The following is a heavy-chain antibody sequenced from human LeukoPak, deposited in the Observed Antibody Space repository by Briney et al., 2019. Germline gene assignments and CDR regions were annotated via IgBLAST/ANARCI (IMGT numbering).Heavy chain of an antibody. CDR3: AKDLYYYDSSGYYYFDY. V-gene: IGHV3-30*18. J-gene: IGHJ4*02. D-gene: IGHD3-22*01. CDR1: GFTFGSYG. Sequence: QPGRSLRLSCAASGFTFGSYGMHWVRQAPGKGLEWEAVISYDGSNKYYADSVKGRFTISRDNSKNTLYLQMNSLRAEDTAVYYCAKDLYYYDSSGYYYFDYWGQGTLVTVSS. CDR2: ISYDGSNK.